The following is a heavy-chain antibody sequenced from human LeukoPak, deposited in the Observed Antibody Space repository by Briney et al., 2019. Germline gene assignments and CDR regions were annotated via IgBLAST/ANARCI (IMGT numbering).Heavy chain of an antibody. J-gene: IGHJ4*02. D-gene: IGHD7-27*01. Sequence: GESLKISCXGSGYTFTSYWIGWVRQVPGKGLEWMGIIYPADSDTRYSPSFQGQVTISADKSISTAYLQWSSLKASDTAIYYCARHQSQTGHFDYYGQRTLATVSS. CDR3: ARHQSQTGHFDY. V-gene: IGHV5-51*01. CDR1: GYTFTSYW. CDR2: IYPADSDT.